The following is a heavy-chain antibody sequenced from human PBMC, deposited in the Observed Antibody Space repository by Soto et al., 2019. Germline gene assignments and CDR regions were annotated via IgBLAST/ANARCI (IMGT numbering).Heavy chain of an antibody. V-gene: IGHV3-30*18. J-gene: IGHJ6*02. CDR1: GFTFSSYG. Sequence: GGSLRLSCAASGFTFSSYGMHWVRQAPGKGLEWVAVISYDGSNKYYADSVKGRFTISRDNSKNTLYLQMNSLRAGDTAVYYCAKGSRNYYYYYYGMDVWGQGTTVTVSS. CDR2: ISYDGSNK. CDR3: AKGSRNYYYYYYGMDV. D-gene: IGHD2-2*01.